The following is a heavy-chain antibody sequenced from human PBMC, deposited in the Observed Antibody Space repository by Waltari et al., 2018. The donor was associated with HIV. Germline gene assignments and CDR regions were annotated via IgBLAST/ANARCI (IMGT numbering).Heavy chain of an antibody. V-gene: IGHV1-46*01. CDR2: INPSGGST. J-gene: IGHJ4*02. D-gene: IGHD3-22*01. CDR3: ARGANYYDSSGYFDY. CDR1: GYTFTSYY. Sequence: QVQLVQSGAEVKKPGASVKVSCKASGYTFTSYYMHLVRQVLGQGLGWMGIINPSGGSTSYAQKFQGRVTMTRDTSTSTVYMELSSLRSEDTAVYYCARGANYYDSSGYFDYWGQGTLVTVSS.